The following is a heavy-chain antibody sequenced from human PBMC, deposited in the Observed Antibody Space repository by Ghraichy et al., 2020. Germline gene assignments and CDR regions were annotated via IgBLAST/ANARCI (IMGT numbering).Heavy chain of an antibody. CDR3: ARYNPIEQWLCDY. CDR1: GGSISSYY. J-gene: IGHJ4*02. V-gene: IGHV4-59*01. CDR2: IYYSGST. Sequence: SETLSLTCTVSGGSISSYYWSWIRQPPGKGLEWIGYIYYSGSTNYNPSLKSRVTISVDTSKNQFSLKLSSVTAADTAVYYCARYNPIEQWLCDYWGQGTLVTVSS. D-gene: IGHD6-19*01.